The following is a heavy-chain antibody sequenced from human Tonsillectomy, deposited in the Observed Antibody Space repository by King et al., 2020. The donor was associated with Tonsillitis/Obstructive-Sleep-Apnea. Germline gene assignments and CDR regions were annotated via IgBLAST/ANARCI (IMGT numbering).Heavy chain of an antibody. CDR3: ARGRNFVVVPAAIRKNWAYFDY. Sequence: VQLPQWGAGLLKPSETLSLTCAVYGGSFSGYYWSWIRQPPGKGLEWIGEINHSGSTNYNPSLKSRVTISVDTSKNQFSLKLSSVTAADTAVYYCARGRNFVVVPAAIRKNWAYFDYWGQGTLVTVSS. CDR1: GGSFSGYY. D-gene: IGHD2-2*02. CDR2: INHSGST. V-gene: IGHV4-34*01. J-gene: IGHJ4*02.